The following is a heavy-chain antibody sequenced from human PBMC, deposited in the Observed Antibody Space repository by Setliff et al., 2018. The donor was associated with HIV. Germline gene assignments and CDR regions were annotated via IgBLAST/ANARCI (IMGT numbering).Heavy chain of an antibody. V-gene: IGHV4-31*03. D-gene: IGHD5-12*01. CDR2: IYYSGST. CDR1: GGSISSGGYY. J-gene: IGHJ6*03. CDR3: ARGLVVVTDSDYDTNYYYYYYMDV. Sequence: PSETLSLTCTVSGGSISSGGYYWSWIRQHPGKGLEWIGYIYYSGSTYYNRSLKSRVTISIDTSKNQFSLKLSSVTAADTAVYYCARGLVVVTDSDYDTNYYYYYYMDVWGKGTTVTVSS.